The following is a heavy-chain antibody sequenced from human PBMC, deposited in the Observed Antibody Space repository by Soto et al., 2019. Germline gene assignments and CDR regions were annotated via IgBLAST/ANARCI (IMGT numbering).Heavy chain of an antibody. V-gene: IGHV4-30-2*01. J-gene: IGHJ4*02. D-gene: IGHD1-26*01. CDR1: GGSISSGGYS. CDR3: ARAGAHSGSYQATFDY. Sequence: PSETLSLTCAVSGGSISSGGYSWSWIRQPPGKGLEWIGYIYHSGSTYYNPSLKSRVTISVDRSKNQFSLKLSSVTAADTAVYYCARAGAHSGSYQATFDYWGQGTLVTVSS. CDR2: IYHSGST.